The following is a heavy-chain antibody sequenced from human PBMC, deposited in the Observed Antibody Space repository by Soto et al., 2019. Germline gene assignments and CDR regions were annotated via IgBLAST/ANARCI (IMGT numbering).Heavy chain of an antibody. V-gene: IGHV4-31*03. CDR3: ASDSYGSLGLDY. D-gene: IGHD5-18*01. CDR1: GGTIINGCYY. Sequence: SQPNPLPCTVSGGTIINGCYYWSRKSKHPGKGLEWIGYIYYSGSTYYNPSLKSRVTISVDTSKNQFSLKLSSVTAADTAVYYCASDSYGSLGLDYWGQGTLVTVS. CDR2: IYYSGST. J-gene: IGHJ4*02.